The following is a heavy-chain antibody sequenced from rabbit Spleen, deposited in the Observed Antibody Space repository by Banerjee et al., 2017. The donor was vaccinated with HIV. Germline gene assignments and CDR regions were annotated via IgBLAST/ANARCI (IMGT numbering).Heavy chain of an antibody. CDR2: INIVTGKS. CDR3: ARDLVAVIGWNFKL. V-gene: IGHV1S45*01. Sequence: EQLEESGGGLVKPEGSLTLTCKASGVSLHDKDVMCWVRQAPGKGLEWIACINIVTGKSVYASWAKGRFTMSRTSSTTVTLQMTSLTAADTATYFCARDLVAVIGWNFKLWGPGTLVTVS. D-gene: IGHD1-1*01. J-gene: IGHJ4*01. CDR1: GVSLHDKDV.